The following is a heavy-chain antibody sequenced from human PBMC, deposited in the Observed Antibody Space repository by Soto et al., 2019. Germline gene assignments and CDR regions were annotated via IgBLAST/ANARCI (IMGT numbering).Heavy chain of an antibody. CDR1: GYTFTSYW. CDR3: ARPAKFHVRRIAARSPPHTNWFDP. Sequence: XGALKISCKGCGYTFTSYWISWVRQMPGQGLEWMGSIDASDSYTNYSPAFQGNVTISADKSISTAYRQWRSLKASETAMYYCARPAKFHVRRIAARSPPHTNWFDPWGQGTLVIASS. J-gene: IGHJ5*02. V-gene: IGHV5-10-1*01. D-gene: IGHD6-6*01. CDR2: IDASDSYT.